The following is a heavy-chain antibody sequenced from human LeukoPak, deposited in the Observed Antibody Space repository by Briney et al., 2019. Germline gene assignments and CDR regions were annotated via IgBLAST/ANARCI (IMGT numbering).Heavy chain of an antibody. D-gene: IGHD3-10*01. CDR2: ISTYNGYT. V-gene: IGHV1-18*01. Sequence: GASVKVSCNASGYTFTNYDISWVRLAPGQGLEWMAWISTYNGYTIYAQKFQGRVTRTTDTSTSTAYMELRSLRSDDTALYYCARDKGSHLDDFHIWGQGTMVTVSS. CDR1: GYTFTNYD. J-gene: IGHJ3*02. CDR3: ARDKGSHLDDFHI.